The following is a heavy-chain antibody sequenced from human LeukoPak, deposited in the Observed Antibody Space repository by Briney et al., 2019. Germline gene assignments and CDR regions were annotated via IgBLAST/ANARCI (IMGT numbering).Heavy chain of an antibody. CDR3: ARGGKRSFIQLWRGYMDV. V-gene: IGHV3-21*01. J-gene: IGHJ6*03. D-gene: IGHD5-18*01. CDR2: ISSSSSYI. CDR1: GFTFSSYS. Sequence: GGSLRLSCAASGFTFSSYSMNWVRQAPGKGLEWVSSISSSSSYIYYADSVKGRFTISRDNAKNSLYLQMNSLRAEDTAVYYCARGGKRSFIQLWRGYMDVWGKGTTVTVSS.